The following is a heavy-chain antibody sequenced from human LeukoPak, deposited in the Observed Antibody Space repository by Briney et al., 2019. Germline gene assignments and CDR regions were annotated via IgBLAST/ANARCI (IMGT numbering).Heavy chain of an antibody. V-gene: IGHV4-59*08. D-gene: IGHD6-13*01. Sequence: SETLSLTCTVSGGSITSDYWSWVWQPPGKGLESIGYIYYSGSTYYNPSLKSRVTISVDTSKNQFSLKLSSVTAADTAVYYCARHQGYRGASSLDHWGQGTLVTVSS. CDR3: ARHQGYRGASSLDH. CDR2: IYYSGST. CDR1: GGSITSDY. J-gene: IGHJ4*02.